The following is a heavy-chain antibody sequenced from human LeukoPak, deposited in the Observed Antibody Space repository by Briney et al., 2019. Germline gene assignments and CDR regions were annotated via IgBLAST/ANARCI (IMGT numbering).Heavy chain of an antibody. CDR3: ARTARVFDI. Sequence: PSETLSLTCTVSGGSISSHYWSWIRQAPGKGLECIGYIYISGATNYNPSFRSRVTLSLDPSRNQFSLRLTSVTAADTAVYSCARTARVFDIWGPGILVSVSS. D-gene: IGHD3-10*01. CDR1: GGSISSHY. V-gene: IGHV4-4*09. J-gene: IGHJ4*02. CDR2: IYISGAT.